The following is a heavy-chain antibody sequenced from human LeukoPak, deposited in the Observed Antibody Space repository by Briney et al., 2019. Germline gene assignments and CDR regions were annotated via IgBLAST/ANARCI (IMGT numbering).Heavy chain of an antibody. CDR1: GFTFSTST. CDR3: ATEWALAQN. CDR2: LSGSSSYI. D-gene: IGHD1-26*01. V-gene: IGHV3-21*01. J-gene: IGHJ4*02. Sequence: GGSLGLSCAASGFTFSTSTMSWVCQAPGKGLEWVSSLSGSSSYIYYADSVKGRFTISRDNAKKSLYLQMDSLRAEDAAIYFCATEWALAQNWGQGTLVTVSS.